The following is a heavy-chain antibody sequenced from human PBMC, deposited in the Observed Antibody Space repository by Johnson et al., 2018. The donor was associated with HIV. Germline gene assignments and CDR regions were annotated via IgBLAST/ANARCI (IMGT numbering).Heavy chain of an antibody. Sequence: VQLVESGGGLVQPGGSLRLSCGASGFTFSRYWMSWVRQAPGKGLEWVANIKQDGSEKYYVDSVKGRFTISRDNAKNSLYLQMNSLRVEDTALYYCAKDMAPSGSYHLPLPGSFDIWGQGTMVTVSS. V-gene: IGHV3-7*03. CDR1: GFTFSRYW. D-gene: IGHD1-26*01. CDR2: IKQDGSEK. CDR3: AKDMAPSGSYHLPLPGSFDI. J-gene: IGHJ3*02.